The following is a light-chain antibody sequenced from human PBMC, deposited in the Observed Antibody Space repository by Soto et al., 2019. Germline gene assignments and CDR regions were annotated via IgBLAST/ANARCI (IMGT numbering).Light chain of an antibody. Sequence: QSALTQPASVSGSPGQSITISCTGTSSDVGGYNYVSWYQQHPGKAPKLMISEVSHRPSGVSTRFSGSKSGNTASLTISGLQAEDEADYYCSSYTTSGTYVFGAGTQLTVL. J-gene: IGLJ7*01. CDR2: EVS. CDR3: SSYTTSGTYV. CDR1: SSDVGGYNY. V-gene: IGLV2-14*01.